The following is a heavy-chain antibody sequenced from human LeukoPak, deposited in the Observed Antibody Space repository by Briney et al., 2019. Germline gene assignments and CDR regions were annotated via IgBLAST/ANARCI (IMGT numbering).Heavy chain of an antibody. Sequence: SETLSLTCTVSGGSISSYYWSWIRQPPGKGLEWIGDINHSGSTNYNPSLKSRVTISVDTSKNQFSLKLSSVSAADTAVYYCARRWTYFDSSGYVPYYIDYWGQGTLVTVSS. CDR3: ARRWTYFDSSGYVPYYIDY. CDR2: INHSGST. V-gene: IGHV4-34*01. D-gene: IGHD3-22*01. CDR1: GGSISSYY. J-gene: IGHJ4*02.